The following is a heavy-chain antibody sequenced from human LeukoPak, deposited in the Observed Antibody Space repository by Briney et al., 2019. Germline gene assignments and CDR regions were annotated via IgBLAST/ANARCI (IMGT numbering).Heavy chain of an antibody. D-gene: IGHD2-2*02. CDR1: GGTFSSYA. CDR2: IIPIFGTA. J-gene: IGHJ6*02. V-gene: IGHV1-69*01. CDR3: ARVFGYCSSTSCYIHYYGMDV. Sequence: SVKVSCKASGGTFSSYAISWVRQAPGQGLEWLGGIIPIFGTANYAQKFQGRVTITADESTSTAYMELSSLRSEDTAVYYCARVFGYCSSTSCYIHYYGMDVWGQGTTVTVSS.